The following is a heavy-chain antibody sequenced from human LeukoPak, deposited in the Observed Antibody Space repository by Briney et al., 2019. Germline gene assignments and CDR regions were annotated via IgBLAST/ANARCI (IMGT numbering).Heavy chain of an antibody. J-gene: IGHJ3*01. Sequence: SVKVSCKASGGTFSSYAISWVRQAPGQGLEWMGGIIPIFGTANYAQKFQGRVTITADESTSTAYMELSSLRSEDTAVYYCAIENDYGDYYYDWGQGTMVTVSS. CDR2: IIPIFGTA. CDR3: AIENDYGDYYYD. D-gene: IGHD4-17*01. V-gene: IGHV1-69*13. CDR1: GGTFSSYA.